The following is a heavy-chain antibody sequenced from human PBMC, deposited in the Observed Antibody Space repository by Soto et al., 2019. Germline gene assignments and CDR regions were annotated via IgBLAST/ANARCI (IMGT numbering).Heavy chain of an antibody. CDR3: TTDSPSWGEDYYYYYMDV. V-gene: IGHV3-15*01. CDR2: IKSKTDGGTT. CDR1: GFTFSNAW. D-gene: IGHD7-27*01. Sequence: GGSLRLSCAASGFTFSNAWMSWVRQAPGKGLEWVGRIKSKTDGGTTDYAAPVKGRFTISRDDSKNTLYLQMNSLKTEDTAVYYCTTDSPSWGEDYYYYYMDVWDKGTTVTVSS. J-gene: IGHJ6*03.